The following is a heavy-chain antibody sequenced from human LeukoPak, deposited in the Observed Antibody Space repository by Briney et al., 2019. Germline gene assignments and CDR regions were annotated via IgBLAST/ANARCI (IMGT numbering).Heavy chain of an antibody. J-gene: IGHJ6*03. CDR1: GGSISSSSYY. Sequence: SETLSLTCTVSGGSISSSSYYWGWIRQPPGKGLEWIGSIYYSGSTYYNPSLKSRVTISVDTSKNQFSLKLSSVTAADTAVYYCARLAVPAARHCYYYYMDVWGKGTTVTVSS. CDR2: IYYSGST. CDR3: ARLAVPAARHCYYYYMDV. V-gene: IGHV4-39*01. D-gene: IGHD2-2*01.